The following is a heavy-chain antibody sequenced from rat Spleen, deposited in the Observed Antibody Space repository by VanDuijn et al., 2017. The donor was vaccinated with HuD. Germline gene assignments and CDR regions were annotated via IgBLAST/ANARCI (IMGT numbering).Heavy chain of an antibody. D-gene: IGHD4-2*01. CDR3: ARDRTGPFDY. J-gene: IGHJ2*01. CDR1: GFSLTSHD. V-gene: IGHV2-13*01. CDR2: IWGNGET. Sequence: QVQLKESGPGLVQPSQTLSLTCTVSGFSLTSHDVQWVRQTPGKGLEWMGVIWGNGETHYNSPLKSRLNIIRDTSKSQVFLIMDSLQTEDTATYFCARDRTGPFDYWGQGVKVTVSS.